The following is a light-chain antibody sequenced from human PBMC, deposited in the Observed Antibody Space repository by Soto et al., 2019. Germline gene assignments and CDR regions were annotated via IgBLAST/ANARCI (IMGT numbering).Light chain of an antibody. CDR1: SSNIGAGYD. J-gene: IGLJ2*01. Sequence: QSVLTQPRSVSGAPGQWVTISCTGSSSNIGAGYDVHWYQQLPGTAPKLLIYGNSNRPSGVPDRFSGSKSGTSASLAITGLQAEDQADYYWQSYDSSLSVVVFGGGTKVTVL. V-gene: IGLV1-40*01. CDR2: GNS. CDR3: QSYDSSLSVVV.